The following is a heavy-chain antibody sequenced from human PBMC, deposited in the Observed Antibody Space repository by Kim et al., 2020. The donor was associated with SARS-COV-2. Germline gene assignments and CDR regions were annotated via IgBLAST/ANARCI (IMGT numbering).Heavy chain of an antibody. V-gene: IGHV4-31*03. Sequence: SETLSLTCTVSGGSISSGGYYWSWIRQHPGKGLEWIGYIYYSGSTYYNPSLKSRVTITVDTSKNQFSLKLSSVTAADTAVYYCARTDDSSGYYLDYWGQGTLVTVSS. CDR3: ARTDDSSGYYLDY. CDR1: GGSISSGGYY. CDR2: IYYSGST. J-gene: IGHJ4*02. D-gene: IGHD3-22*01.